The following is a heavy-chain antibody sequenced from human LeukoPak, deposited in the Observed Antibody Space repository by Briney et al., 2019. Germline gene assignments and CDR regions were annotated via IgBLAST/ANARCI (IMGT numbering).Heavy chain of an antibody. V-gene: IGHV3-30-3*01. CDR1: GFTFSSYA. D-gene: IGHD1-26*01. CDR3: AREAEGATGNFDY. Sequence: GGSLRLSCAASGFTFSSYAMHWVRQAPGKGLEWVAVLSYDGSNYSYADSVKGRFTISRDNSKNTLYLQMNSLRPEDTAVFYCAREAEGATGNFDYWGQGTLVTVSS. CDR2: LSYDGSNY. J-gene: IGHJ4*02.